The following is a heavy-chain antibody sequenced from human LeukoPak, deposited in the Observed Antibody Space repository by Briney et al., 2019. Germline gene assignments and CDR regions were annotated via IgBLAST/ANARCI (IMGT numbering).Heavy chain of an antibody. J-gene: IGHJ3*02. Sequence: GSSVKVSCKASGGTFSSYAISWVRQAPGQGLEWKGGSIPIFGTANYAQKIQGRVTITADKSTSTAYMELSSLRSEDTAVYYCARDRYYGSGSPEGFDAFDIWGQGTMVTVSS. D-gene: IGHD3-10*01. V-gene: IGHV1-69*06. CDR2: SIPIFGTA. CDR3: ARDRYYGSGSPEGFDAFDI. CDR1: GGTFSSYA.